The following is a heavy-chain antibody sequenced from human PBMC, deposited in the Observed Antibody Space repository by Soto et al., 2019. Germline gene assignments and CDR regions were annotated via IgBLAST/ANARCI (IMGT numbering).Heavy chain of an antibody. CDR3: ARTAVAGTFFDY. CDR2: IWYDGSNK. Sequence: QVQLVESGGGVVQPGRSLRLSCAASGFTFSSYGMHWVRQAPGKGLEWVAVIWYDGSNKYYADSVKGRFTISRDNSKNTLYLQMNILRAEDTAVYYCARTAVAGTFFDYWGQGTLVTVSS. D-gene: IGHD6-19*01. J-gene: IGHJ4*02. CDR1: GFTFSSYG. V-gene: IGHV3-33*01.